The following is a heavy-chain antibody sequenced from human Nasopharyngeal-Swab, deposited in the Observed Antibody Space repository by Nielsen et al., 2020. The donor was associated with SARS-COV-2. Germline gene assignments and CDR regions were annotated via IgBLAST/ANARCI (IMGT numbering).Heavy chain of an antibody. Sequence: SETLSLTCAVSGGSISSSNWWSCVRQPPGKGLEWLGEIYHSGSTNYNPSLKSRVTISVDKSKNQFSLKLSSVTAADAAVYYCASFYYGSSGSVGAFDIWGQGTMVTVSS. CDR3: ASFYYGSSGSVGAFDI. CDR1: GGSISSSNW. CDR2: IYHSGST. J-gene: IGHJ3*02. V-gene: IGHV4-4*02. D-gene: IGHD3-22*01.